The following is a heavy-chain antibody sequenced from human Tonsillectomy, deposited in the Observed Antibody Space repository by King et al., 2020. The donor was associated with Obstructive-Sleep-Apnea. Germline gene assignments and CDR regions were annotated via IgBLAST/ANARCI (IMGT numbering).Heavy chain of an antibody. CDR3: AKEGGVTTVTTPFDY. D-gene: IGHD4-17*01. CDR2: ISYDGNNK. V-gene: IGHV3-30*18. Sequence: VQLVESGGGVVQPGRSLRLSCVASGFTFSGYDIHWVRKAPGKGLEWVAVISYDGNNKYYADSVKGRFTISRDNSKNTLYLQMNSLRAEDTAVYYCAKEGGVTTVTTPFDYWGQGTLVTVSS. CDR1: GFTFSGYD. J-gene: IGHJ4*02.